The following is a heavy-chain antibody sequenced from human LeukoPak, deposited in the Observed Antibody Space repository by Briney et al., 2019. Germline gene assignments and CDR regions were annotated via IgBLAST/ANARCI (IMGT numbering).Heavy chain of an antibody. D-gene: IGHD2-21*02. J-gene: IGHJ4*02. CDR2: ISGSGGST. CDR1: GFTFASYA. Sequence: PGGSLRLSCAASGFTFASYAVSWVRQAPGKGLEWVSTISGSGGSTYYADSVKGRFTISRDNSKNTLSLQMNSLRAEDTAVYYCAKSGLVTAIRSYFDYWGQETLVTVSS. V-gene: IGHV3-23*01. CDR3: AKSGLVTAIRSYFDY.